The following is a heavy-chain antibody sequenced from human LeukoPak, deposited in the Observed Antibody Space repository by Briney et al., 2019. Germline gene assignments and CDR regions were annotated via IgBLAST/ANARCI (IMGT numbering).Heavy chain of an antibody. CDR3: AGHFGAWHYFDY. CDR2: ISFDGSNK. CDR1: GFTFSTYA. J-gene: IGHJ4*02. Sequence: PGGSLRLPCAASGFTFSTYAMHWVRQAPGKGLEWVALISFDGSNKYYADSVKGRFTISRDSSKNTLYLQMNSLRPEDTAVYYCAGHFGAWHYFDYWGQGTLVTVSS. D-gene: IGHD3-3*01. V-gene: IGHV3-30*04.